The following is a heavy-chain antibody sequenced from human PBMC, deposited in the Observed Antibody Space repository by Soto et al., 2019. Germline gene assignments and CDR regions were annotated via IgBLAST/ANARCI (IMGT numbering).Heavy chain of an antibody. CDR3: ARGVYGSGNYYTGPSAFDI. CDR1: GGTLSDHG. CDR2: TIPVFNTA. J-gene: IGHJ3*02. Sequence: QVQLEQSGAEVNKPGSSVKISCKASGGTLSDHGVSWLRQSPGQGLEWVGGTIPVFNTAKYAPKFQGRVTIAADKSTNIAYMELGSLRSYDTAFYYCARGVYGSGNYYTGPSAFDIWGQGTLVIVSS. V-gene: IGHV1-69*06. D-gene: IGHD3-10*01.